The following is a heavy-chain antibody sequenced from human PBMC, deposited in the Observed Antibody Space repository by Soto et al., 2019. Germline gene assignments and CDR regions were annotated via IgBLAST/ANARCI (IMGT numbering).Heavy chain of an antibody. D-gene: IGHD2-2*01. Sequence: CKTSGYTFSNYGITWVRQAPGQPLEWLGWISLYSDGANYAQKFQGRVSMTTDTSTTTAYMELRSLRSDDTAVYYCARVVPGAEAWFGPWGQGTLVTVSS. CDR3: ARVVPGAEAWFGP. CDR2: ISLYSDGA. CDR1: GYTFSNYG. J-gene: IGHJ5*02. V-gene: IGHV1-18*01.